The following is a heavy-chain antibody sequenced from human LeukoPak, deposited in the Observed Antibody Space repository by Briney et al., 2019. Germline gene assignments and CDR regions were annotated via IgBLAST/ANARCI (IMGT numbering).Heavy chain of an antibody. CDR2: IYVTGST. Sequence: SETLSLTCTVSGASISSYYWSWIRQPAGKALEWIGRIYVTGSTTYNPSLESRVTMSLDTSKNHFSLKLTSVTAADTAVYYCARDSGTTGEVKFDPWGQGTLVTVSS. D-gene: IGHD1-7*01. CDR3: ARDSGTTGEVKFDP. CDR1: GASISSYY. J-gene: IGHJ5*02. V-gene: IGHV4-4*07.